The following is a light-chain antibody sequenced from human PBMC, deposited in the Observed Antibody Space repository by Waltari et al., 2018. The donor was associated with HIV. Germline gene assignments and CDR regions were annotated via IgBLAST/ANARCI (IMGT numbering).Light chain of an antibody. CDR1: QSVLYSSNNNNY. J-gene: IGKJ4*01. Sequence: IVMTQSPDSLALSLGERATINCKSSQSVLYSSNNNNYLAWYQQKPGQPPKLLIYWASTRESGVPDRFSGGGSGTDFTLTISSLQAEDVAIYYCQQYYNTPLTCGGGTRVDIK. CDR3: QQYYNTPLT. CDR2: WAS. V-gene: IGKV4-1*01.